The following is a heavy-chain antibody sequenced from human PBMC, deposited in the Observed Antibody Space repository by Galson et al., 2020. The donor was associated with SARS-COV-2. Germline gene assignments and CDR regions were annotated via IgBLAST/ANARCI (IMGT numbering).Heavy chain of an antibody. J-gene: IGHJ4*02. Sequence: GGSLRLSCAASGFTFSSYWMHWVRQAPGKGLVWVSRINSDGSSTSYADSVKGRFTISRDNAKNTLYLQMNSLRAEDTAVYYCARGGRTTAMVKGLDYWGQGTLVTVSS. D-gene: IGHD5-18*01. CDR1: GFTFSSYW. CDR2: INSDGSST. CDR3: ARGGRTTAMVKGLDY. V-gene: IGHV3-74*01.